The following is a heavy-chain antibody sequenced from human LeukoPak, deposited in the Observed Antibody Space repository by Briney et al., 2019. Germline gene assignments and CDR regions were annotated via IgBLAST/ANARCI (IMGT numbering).Heavy chain of an antibody. V-gene: IGHV3-7*03. J-gene: IGHJ3*02. CDR3: AKDTWDDSSGYLQNDAFDI. CDR1: GFTFSSYW. D-gene: IGHD3-22*01. Sequence: GGSLRLSCAASGFTFSSYWMCWVRQAPGKGLEWVANIKEDGSEKYYVDSVKGRFTISRDNAKNSLYLQMNSLRAEDTALYYCAKDTWDDSSGYLQNDAFDIWGQGTMVTVSS. CDR2: IKEDGSEK.